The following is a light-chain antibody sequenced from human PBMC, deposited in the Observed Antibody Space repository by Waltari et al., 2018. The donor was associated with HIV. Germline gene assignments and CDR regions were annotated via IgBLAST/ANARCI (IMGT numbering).Light chain of an antibody. CDR1: KLGDKY. CDR3: QAWDSSTAV. Sequence: SYELTQPPSVYVSPGQTATITCSGAKLGDKYVFWYQQKPGQSPVLVISQDIKRPSGIPERFSGPNSGNTATLTISGTQAMDEADYYCQAWDSSTAVFGTGTKVTVL. CDR2: QDI. J-gene: IGLJ1*01. V-gene: IGLV3-1*01.